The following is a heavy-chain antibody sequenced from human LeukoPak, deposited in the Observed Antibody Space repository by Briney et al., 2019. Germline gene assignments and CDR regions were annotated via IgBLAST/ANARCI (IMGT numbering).Heavy chain of an antibody. CDR1: GGSISSYY. V-gene: IGHV4-59*12. D-gene: IGHD3-22*01. CDR2: IHYTGST. J-gene: IGHJ1*01. CDR3: ARSRYDSSGYYYRWRYFQH. Sequence: SETLSLTCTVSGGSISSYYWSWIRQPPGKGLEWIGYIHYTGSTNYNPSLKSRVTISVDTSKNQFSLKLSSVTAADTAVYYCARSRYDSSGYYYRWRYFQHWGQGTLVTVSS.